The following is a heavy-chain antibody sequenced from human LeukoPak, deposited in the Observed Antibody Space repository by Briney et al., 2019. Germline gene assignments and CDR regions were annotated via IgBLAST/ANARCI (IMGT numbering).Heavy chain of an antibody. V-gene: IGHV4-59*08. CDR1: RGSINYFY. J-gene: IGHJ4*02. Sequence: SETLSLTCTVSRGSINYFYWSWIRQPPGKGLEFMAHIYYTGATHYNRSLQSRDSLSVDTAKNQLSLRLSSVTAAGTAVYYCARWNEGLDYWGQGTLVTVSS. CDR3: ARWNEGLDY. CDR2: IYYTGAT. D-gene: IGHD1-1*01.